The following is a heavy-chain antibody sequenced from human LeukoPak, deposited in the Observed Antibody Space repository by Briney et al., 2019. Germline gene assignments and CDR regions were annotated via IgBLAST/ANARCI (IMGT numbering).Heavy chain of an antibody. Sequence: GASVKVSCKASGYTFSGFYIHWVRQAPGQGLEWMGWINPNSGGTNYAQTFQGRVTMTRDTSISTAYMELSRLRSDDTAVYYCARGSGSYLSYYYYYMDVWGKGTTVTASS. CDR2: INPNSGGT. D-gene: IGHD3-10*01. CDR1: GYTFSGFY. V-gene: IGHV1-2*02. J-gene: IGHJ6*03. CDR3: ARGSGSYLSYYYYYMDV.